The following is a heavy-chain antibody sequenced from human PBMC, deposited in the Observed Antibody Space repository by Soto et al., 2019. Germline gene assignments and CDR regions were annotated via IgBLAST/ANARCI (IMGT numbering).Heavy chain of an antibody. D-gene: IGHD2-2*03. CDR1: GFTFSSYG. Sequence: GGSLRLSCAASGFTFSSYGMHWVRQAPGKGLEWVAVISYDGSNKYYADSVKGRFTISRDNSKNTLYLQMNSLRAEDTAVYYCAKVFGYCSSTSCYYYYGMDVWGQGTTVTVSS. J-gene: IGHJ6*02. CDR3: AKVFGYCSSTSCYYYYGMDV. V-gene: IGHV3-30*18. CDR2: ISYDGSNK.